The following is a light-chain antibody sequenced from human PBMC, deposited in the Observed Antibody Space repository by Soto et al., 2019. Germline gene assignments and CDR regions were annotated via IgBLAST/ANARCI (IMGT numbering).Light chain of an antibody. J-gene: IGKJ1*01. CDR2: DAS. Sequence: EIVLTQSPATLSLSPGERATLSCRASQSVSTHLAWYQQKPGQAPRLLVYDASNRATGIPARFSGSASGTDFTLTISSLEPEDFAVYYCQQRSNWPGTFGQGTKVDI. CDR1: QSVSTH. CDR3: QQRSNWPGT. V-gene: IGKV3-11*01.